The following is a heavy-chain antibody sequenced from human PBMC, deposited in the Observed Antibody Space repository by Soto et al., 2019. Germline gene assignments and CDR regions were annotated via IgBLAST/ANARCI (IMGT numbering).Heavy chain of an antibody. CDR3: ARAQNVLRFLEWLLFNGMDV. Sequence: ESVGGVVQPGRSLRLSCAASGFTFSSYAMHWVRQAPGKGLEWVAVISYDGSNKYYADSVKGRFTISRDNSKNTLYLQMNSLRAEDTAVYYCARAQNVLRFLEWLLFNGMDVWGQGTTVTVSS. J-gene: IGHJ6*02. CDR1: GFTFSSYA. V-gene: IGHV3-30-3*01. CDR2: ISYDGSNK. D-gene: IGHD3-3*01.